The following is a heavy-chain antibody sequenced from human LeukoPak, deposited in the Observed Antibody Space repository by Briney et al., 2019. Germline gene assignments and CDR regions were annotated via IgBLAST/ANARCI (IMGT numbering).Heavy chain of an antibody. CDR3: ARGAYGSGSYGDNWFDP. CDR1: GLTVSSNY. D-gene: IGHD3-10*01. Sequence: GGSLRLSCAASGLTVSSNYMNWVRQAPGKGLEWVSVIYSGGNTYYADSVKGRFTISRDNSKNTLYLQMNSLRAEDTAVYYCARGAYGSGSYGDNWFDPWGQGTLVTVSS. V-gene: IGHV3-66*01. J-gene: IGHJ5*02. CDR2: IYSGGNT.